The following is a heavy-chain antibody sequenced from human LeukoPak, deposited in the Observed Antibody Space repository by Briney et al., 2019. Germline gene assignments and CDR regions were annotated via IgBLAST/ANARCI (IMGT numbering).Heavy chain of an antibody. CDR1: GFTLNNYG. D-gene: IGHD4-23*01. Sequence: PGGSLRLSCAASGFTLNNYGMNWVRQAPGKGLEWVSSISTSSSYIYYADSVKGRFTISRDNAKNSLYLQMNSLRAEDTAVYYCARDGPVNYGGNGRYYFDYWGQGTLVTVSS. CDR3: ARDGPVNYGGNGRYYFDY. J-gene: IGHJ4*02. V-gene: IGHV3-21*01. CDR2: ISTSSSYI.